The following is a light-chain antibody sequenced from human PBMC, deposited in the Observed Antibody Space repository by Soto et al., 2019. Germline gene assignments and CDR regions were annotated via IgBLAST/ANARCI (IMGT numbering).Light chain of an antibody. CDR3: CSYAGGYTYL. CDR1: GSNIGSNY. J-gene: IGLJ1*01. CDR2: RNN. V-gene: IGLV1-47*01. Sequence: QSVLTQPPSASGTPGQRVTISCSGSGSNIGSNYVYWYQQLPGTAPKLLIYRNNQRPSGVPDRFSGSKSGTSASLAISGLRSEDEADYFCCSYAGGYTYLFGTGTKLTVL.